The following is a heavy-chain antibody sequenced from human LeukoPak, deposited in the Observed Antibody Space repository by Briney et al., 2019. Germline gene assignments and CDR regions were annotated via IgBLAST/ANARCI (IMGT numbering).Heavy chain of an antibody. D-gene: IGHD6-19*01. CDR3: ARGRYSSGWLLDAFDI. V-gene: IGHV3-13*01. J-gene: IGHJ3*02. CDR1: GFTFSSYD. Sequence: GGSLRLSCAASGFTFSSYDMHWVRQATGKGLEWVSAIGTAGDTHYPGSVKGRFTISRENAKNSLYLQMNSLRAEDTAVYYCARGRYSSGWLLDAFDIWGQGTMVTVSS. CDR2: IGTAGDT.